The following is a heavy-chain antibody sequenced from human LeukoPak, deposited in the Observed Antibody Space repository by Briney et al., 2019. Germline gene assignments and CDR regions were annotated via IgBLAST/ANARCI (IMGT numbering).Heavy chain of an antibody. D-gene: IGHD2-8*01. CDR1: GGSISSDDYY. Sequence: SETMSLTCTVSGGSISSDDYYWSWIRQPPGKGLEWIGYIFYSGNTYYNPSLKSRVTISVDTSKNQFSLKLRSVTAADTAVYYCARLKGYCSNGVCYTILFDFWGQGTLVTVSS. V-gene: IGHV4-30-4*01. CDR3: ARLKGYCSNGVCYTILFDF. CDR2: IFYSGNT. J-gene: IGHJ4*02.